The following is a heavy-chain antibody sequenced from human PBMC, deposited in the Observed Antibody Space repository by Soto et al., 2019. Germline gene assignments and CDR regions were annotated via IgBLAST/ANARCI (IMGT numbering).Heavy chain of an antibody. CDR2: IYYSGST. D-gene: IGHD3-22*01. CDR3: ARDSSGRHDY. Sequence: SETLSLTCTVSGGSISSSSYYWGWIRQPPGKGLEWIGSIYYSGSTYYNPSLKSRVTISVDTSKNQFFLKVNSVTAADTAVYFCARDSSGRHDYWGQGTLVTVSS. V-gene: IGHV4-39*07. J-gene: IGHJ4*02. CDR1: GGSISSSSYY.